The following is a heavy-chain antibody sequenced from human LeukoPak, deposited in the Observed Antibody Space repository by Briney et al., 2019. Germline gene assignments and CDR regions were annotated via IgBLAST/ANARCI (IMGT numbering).Heavy chain of an antibody. V-gene: IGHV3-53*01. CDR1: GFTVSSNY. CDR2: IYSGGST. D-gene: IGHD6-13*01. Sequence: GGSLRLSCAASGFTVSSNYMSWVRQAPGKGLEWVSVIYSGGSTYYADSVKGRFTISRDNSKNTLYLQMNSLRAEDTAVYYCAISSSWYHFDYWGQGTLVTVSS. J-gene: IGHJ4*02. CDR3: AISSSWYHFDY.